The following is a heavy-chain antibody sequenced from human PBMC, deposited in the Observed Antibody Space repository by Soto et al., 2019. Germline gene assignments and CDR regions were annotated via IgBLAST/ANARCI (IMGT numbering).Heavy chain of an antibody. Sequence: GGSLRLSCAASGFTFSNAWMNWVRQAPGKGLEWVGRIKSKTDGGTTDYAAPVKGRFTISRDDSKNTLYLQMNSLKTEDTAVYYCTKEKGVWGRGGMDVWGQGTTVPVSS. D-gene: IGHD3-16*01. CDR3: TKEKGVWGRGGMDV. J-gene: IGHJ6*02. CDR1: GFTFSNAW. CDR2: IKSKTDGGTT. V-gene: IGHV3-15*07.